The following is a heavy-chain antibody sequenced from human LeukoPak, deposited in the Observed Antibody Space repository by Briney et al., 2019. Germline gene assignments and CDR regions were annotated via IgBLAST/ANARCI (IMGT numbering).Heavy chain of an antibody. CDR2: IYTSGST. CDR3: ARENRYYDSSGYQYYFDY. D-gene: IGHD3-22*01. Sequence: SETLSLTRTVSVGSISSGSYYGSCIRQPAGKGLEWIGRIYTSGSTNYNTTLKSRVTISVDTSKNQFSLKLSSVNAADTAVYYCARENRYYDSSGYQYYFDYWGQGTLVTVSS. V-gene: IGHV4-61*02. J-gene: IGHJ4*02. CDR1: VGSISSGSYY.